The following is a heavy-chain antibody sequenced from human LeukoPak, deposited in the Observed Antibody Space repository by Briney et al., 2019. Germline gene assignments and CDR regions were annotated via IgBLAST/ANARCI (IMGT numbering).Heavy chain of an antibody. Sequence: GGSLRLSCAASGFTFSTYGMHWVRQAPGKGLEWVAFIQYDGSDEHYADSVKGRFTISRDNSKNTLFLQMNSLRAEDTAVYYCARARGSITMIVGGYYFDYWGQGTLVTVSS. D-gene: IGHD3-22*01. CDR1: GFTFSTYG. CDR2: IQYDGSDE. CDR3: ARARGSITMIVGGYYFDY. J-gene: IGHJ4*02. V-gene: IGHV3-30*02.